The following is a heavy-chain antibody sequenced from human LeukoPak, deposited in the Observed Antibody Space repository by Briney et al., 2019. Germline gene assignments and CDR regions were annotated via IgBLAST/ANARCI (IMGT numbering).Heavy chain of an antibody. Sequence: SETLSLTCAVYGGSFSGYYWSWIRQPPGKGLEWIGEINHSGSTNYNPSLKSRVTISVDTSKNQFSLKLSSVTAADTAVYYCARALWFPLDYWGQGTLVTVSS. CDR3: ARALWFPLDY. D-gene: IGHD2-21*01. CDR2: INHSGST. V-gene: IGHV4-34*01. J-gene: IGHJ4*02. CDR1: GGSFSGYY.